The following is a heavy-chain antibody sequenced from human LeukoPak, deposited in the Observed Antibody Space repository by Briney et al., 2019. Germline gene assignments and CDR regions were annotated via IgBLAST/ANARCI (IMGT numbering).Heavy chain of an antibody. V-gene: IGHV4-59*11. J-gene: IGHJ3*02. CDR1: GDSISSHY. CDR3: AREYSSSSGAFDI. CDR2: IYYSWST. Sequence: SETLSLTCTVSGDSISSHYWSWIRQPPGKGLEWVGYIYYSWSTNYNPSLKSRVTISVDTSKNQFSLKLSSVTAADTAVYYCAREYSSSSGAFDIWGQGTMVTVSS. D-gene: IGHD6-6*01.